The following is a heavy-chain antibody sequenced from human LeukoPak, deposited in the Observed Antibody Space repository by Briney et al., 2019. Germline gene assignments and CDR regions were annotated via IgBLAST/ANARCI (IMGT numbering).Heavy chain of an antibody. V-gene: IGHV3-30*03. Sequence: QSGGSLRLSCAASGFTFSSYDMHWVRQAPGKGLEWVAVISYDGSNKYYADSVKGRFTISRDNSKNTLYLQMNSLRAEDTAVYYCAGKDYYFDYWGQGTLVTVSS. D-gene: IGHD3/OR15-3a*01. CDR2: ISYDGSNK. CDR1: GFTFSSYD. CDR3: AGKDYYFDY. J-gene: IGHJ4*02.